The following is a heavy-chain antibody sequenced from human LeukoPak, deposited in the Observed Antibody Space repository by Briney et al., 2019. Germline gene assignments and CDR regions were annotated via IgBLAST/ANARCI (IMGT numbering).Heavy chain of an antibody. Sequence: GGSLRLSCAASGFTFSSYAMHWVRQAPGKGLEWVAVISYDGSNKYYADSVKGRFTISRDNSKNTLYLQMNSLRAEDTAVYYCASLYCGGDCPGPGDINWFDPWGQGTLVTVSS. CDR3: ASLYCGGDCPGPGDINWFDP. CDR1: GFTFSSYA. V-gene: IGHV3-30-3*01. D-gene: IGHD2-21*02. CDR2: ISYDGSNK. J-gene: IGHJ5*02.